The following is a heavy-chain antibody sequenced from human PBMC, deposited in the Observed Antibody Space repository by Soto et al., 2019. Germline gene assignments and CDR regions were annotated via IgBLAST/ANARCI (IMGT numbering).Heavy chain of an antibody. V-gene: IGHV3-23*01. CDR2: IGESGTPT. CDR1: GFTFSSHA. CDR3: ARDNSMIVVACPLLDS. Sequence: GGSLRLSYAASGFTFSSHAMKWVRQAPGKGLEWVSLIGESGTPTYYADSVKGRFTISRDNAKNSLYLQMNSLRAEDTAVYYCARDNSMIVVACPLLDSWGQGTLVTVSS. J-gene: IGHJ4*02. D-gene: IGHD3-22*01.